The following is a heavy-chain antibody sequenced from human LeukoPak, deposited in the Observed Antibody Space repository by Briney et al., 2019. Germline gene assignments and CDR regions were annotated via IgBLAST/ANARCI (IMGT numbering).Heavy chain of an antibody. CDR2: IRSKTNGGTT. CDR3: VGSYLGY. D-gene: IGHD3-10*01. Sequence: GGSLRLSRAASGFTFSNAWMSWVRQAPGKGLEWVGLIRSKTNGGTTDYAAPVKGRFTVSRDDSKNTLYLQMNSLKIEDTAVYYCVGSYLGYWGQGTLVTVSS. V-gene: IGHV3-15*01. CDR1: GFTFSNAW. J-gene: IGHJ4*02.